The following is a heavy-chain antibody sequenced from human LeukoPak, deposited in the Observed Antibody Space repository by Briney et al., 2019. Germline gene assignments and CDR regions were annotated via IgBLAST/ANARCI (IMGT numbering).Heavy chain of an antibody. CDR2: ISGSGGST. V-gene: IGHV3-23*01. CDR1: GFTFSSYA. CDR3: AKATLTFGGVISSSDY. J-gene: IGHJ4*02. D-gene: IGHD3-16*02. Sequence: GGSLRLSCAASGFTFSSYAMSWVRQAPGKGLEWVSVISGSGGSTYYADSVKGRFTISRDNSKNTLYLQMNSLRAEDTAVYYCAKATLTFGGVISSSDYWGQGTLVTVSS.